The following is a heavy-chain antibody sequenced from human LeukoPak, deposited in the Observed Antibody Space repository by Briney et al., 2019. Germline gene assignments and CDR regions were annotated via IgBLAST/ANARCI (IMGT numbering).Heavy chain of an antibody. D-gene: IGHD3-22*01. CDR2: IGTAGDT. V-gene: IGHV3-13*01. Sequence: GGSLRLSCAASGFTFSSYDMHWVRQATGKSLEWVSAIGTAGDTYYPGSVKGRFTISRENAKNSLYLQMNSLRAGDTAVYYCVRGAGDYYGSSGYDYWGQGTLVTVSS. J-gene: IGHJ4*02. CDR1: GFTFSSYD. CDR3: VRGAGDYYGSSGYDY.